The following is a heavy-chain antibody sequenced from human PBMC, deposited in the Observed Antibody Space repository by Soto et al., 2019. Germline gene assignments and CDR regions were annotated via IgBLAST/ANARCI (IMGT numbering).Heavy chain of an antibody. CDR1: GYIFASYY. CDR2: IKSNTGVT. V-gene: IGHV1-46*01. D-gene: IGHD3-16*01. Sequence: SVKVACKASGYIFASYYMHWVRQAPGQGLEWVGFIKSNTGVTDYAQTFQGRVSMTRDTSTTTVYMELSSLTSGDTGVYYCARDFGVYQGMDVWAQGTTVTVSS. CDR3: ARDFGVYQGMDV. J-gene: IGHJ6*02.